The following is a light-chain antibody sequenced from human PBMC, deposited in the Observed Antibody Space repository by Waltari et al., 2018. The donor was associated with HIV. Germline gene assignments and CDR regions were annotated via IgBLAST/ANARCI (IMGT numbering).Light chain of an antibody. CDR3: GTWDTSLGASFV. V-gene: IGLV1-51*01. Sequence: QSVLTQPPSVSAAPGQKVTISCSGSSSNIGDNYVSWYQQFPGAAPTLLMYDNNKRASGLPDRFSGSKSGTSATLGITGLQTGDEADYYCGTWDTSLGASFVFGTGTKVSVL. CDR1: SSNIGDNY. J-gene: IGLJ1*01. CDR2: DNN.